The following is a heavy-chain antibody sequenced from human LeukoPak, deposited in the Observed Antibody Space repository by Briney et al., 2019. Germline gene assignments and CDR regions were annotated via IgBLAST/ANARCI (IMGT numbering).Heavy chain of an antibody. CDR2: IKQDGSEK. CDR3: VVGSGWFLQY. Sequence: PGGSLRLSCAASEFTLSTYWMTWVRQAPGKGLEWVANIKQDGSEKYYVDSVKGRFTFVRENAKNPLYLEMNSLRDEDTAVYYCVVGSGWFLQYWGQGTLVSVSS. J-gene: IGHJ1*01. D-gene: IGHD6-19*01. V-gene: IGHV3-7*01. CDR1: EFTLSTYW.